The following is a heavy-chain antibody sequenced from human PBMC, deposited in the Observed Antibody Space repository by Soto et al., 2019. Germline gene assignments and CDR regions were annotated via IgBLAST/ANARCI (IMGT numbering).Heavy chain of an antibody. V-gene: IGHV1-69*02. J-gene: IGHJ2*01. CDR3: ARVPKGRWPGYFDL. CDR1: GGTFSSYT. Sequence: QVQLVQSGAEVKKPGSSVKVSCNASGGTFSSYTISWVRQAPGQVLEWLGRISPILGIAHYGQKLQGRVTINAGKSTSTAYMELSSLRSEDTAVYYCARVPKGRWPGYFDLGGRGTLVTVAS. CDR2: ISPILGIA.